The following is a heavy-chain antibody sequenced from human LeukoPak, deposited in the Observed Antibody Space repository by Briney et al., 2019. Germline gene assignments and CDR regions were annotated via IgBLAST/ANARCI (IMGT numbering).Heavy chain of an antibody. J-gene: IGHJ5*02. D-gene: IGHD4-17*01. CDR3: ARESEFGDYEPWDL. Sequence: GGSLRLSCAASGFTFTTYGMHWVRQAPGKGLEWVALIRYDGSTKFYAGSVKGRFTISRDDSKNTLYLEMNSLRAEDTAVYYCARESEFGDYEPWDLWGQGTLVTVSS. CDR2: IRYDGSTK. V-gene: IGHV3-30*02. CDR1: GFTFTTYG.